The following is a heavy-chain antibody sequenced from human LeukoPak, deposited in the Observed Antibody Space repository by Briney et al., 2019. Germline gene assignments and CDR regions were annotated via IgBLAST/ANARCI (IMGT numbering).Heavy chain of an antibody. V-gene: IGHV3-48*02. D-gene: IGHD2-15*01. CDR1: GFTFSDYS. CDR2: ITGSSDTI. J-gene: IGHJ4*02. Sequence: PGGSLRLSCAASGFTFSDYSMNWVRQAPGKGLEWVSWITGSSDTILYADSVKGRFTISIDNAKNSLYLQMSSLRDEDTAMYYCSIESRYWGQGTLVTVSS. CDR3: SIESRY.